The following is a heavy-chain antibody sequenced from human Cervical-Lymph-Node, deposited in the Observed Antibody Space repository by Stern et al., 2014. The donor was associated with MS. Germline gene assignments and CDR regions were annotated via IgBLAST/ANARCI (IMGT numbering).Heavy chain of an antibody. CDR2: IHYVGST. V-gene: IGHV4-31*03. J-gene: IGHJ4*02. CDR3: AKEGSPLAAPHL. Sequence: QLQLQESGPGLVKPSQTLSLTCTVSGGSISGNNHYWSWIRQNPGKGLEWIGNIHYVGSTYYNPSLKSRITISVDTSKNQFSLRLSSVTAAATAVYYCAKEGSPLAAPHLWGQGALVTVSS. CDR1: GGSISGNNHY. D-gene: IGHD6-13*01.